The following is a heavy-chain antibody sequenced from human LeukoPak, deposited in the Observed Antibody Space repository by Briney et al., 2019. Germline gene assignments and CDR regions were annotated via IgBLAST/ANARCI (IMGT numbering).Heavy chain of an antibody. V-gene: IGHV1-8*01. D-gene: IGHD3-3*01. J-gene: IGHJ6*02. CDR1: GYTFTSYD. Sequence: GASVKVSCKASGYTFTSYDINWVRQATGQGLEWMGWMNPNSGNTGYAQKFQRRVTMTRNTSISTAYMELSSLRSEDTAVYYCASALLRFLEWLSPRSYYYGMDVWGQGTTVTVSS. CDR3: ASALLRFLEWLSPRSYYYGMDV. CDR2: MNPNSGNT.